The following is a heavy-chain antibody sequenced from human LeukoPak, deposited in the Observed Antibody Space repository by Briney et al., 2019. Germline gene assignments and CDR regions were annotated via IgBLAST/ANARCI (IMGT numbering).Heavy chain of an antibody. CDR1: GFTFSGYS. CDR2: ISSSTYYI. Sequence: GGSLRLSCAASGFTFSGYSMNWVRQAPGKGLEWVSSISSSTYYIFYAGSVKGRFTISRDNAKNSLYLQMNSLRAEDTAVYYCARAYYDILTDFRPVGFDPWGQGTLVTVST. V-gene: IGHV3-21*01. D-gene: IGHD3-9*01. J-gene: IGHJ5*02. CDR3: ARAYYDILTDFRPVGFDP.